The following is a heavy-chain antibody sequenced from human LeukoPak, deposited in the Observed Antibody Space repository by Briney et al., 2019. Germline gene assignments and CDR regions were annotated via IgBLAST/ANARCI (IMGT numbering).Heavy chain of an antibody. D-gene: IGHD4-17*01. V-gene: IGHV4-59*01. CDR3: ARSKFYGDYGFDP. Sequence: SETLSLTCTVSGGSITSYYWSWIRQPPGKGLEWIGYIYHTGSTNYNPSLNSRVTISVDTSKNQFSLKMISVTAADTAVYYCARSKFYGDYGFDPWGQGTLVTVSS. CDR2: IYHTGST. J-gene: IGHJ5*02. CDR1: GGSITSYY.